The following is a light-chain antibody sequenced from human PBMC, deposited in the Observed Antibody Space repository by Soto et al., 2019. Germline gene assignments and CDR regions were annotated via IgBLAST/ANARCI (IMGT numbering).Light chain of an antibody. V-gene: IGLV1-44*01. CDR3: CSYADTYTYL. CDR1: SSNIGSNT. J-gene: IGLJ1*01. CDR2: SNN. Sequence: QSVLTQPPSASGTPGQRVTISCSGSSSNIGSNTVNWYQQLPGTAPKLLIYSNNQRPSGVPDRFFGSKSGNTASLTISGLQPEDEADYYCCSYADTYTYLFGPGTKLTVL.